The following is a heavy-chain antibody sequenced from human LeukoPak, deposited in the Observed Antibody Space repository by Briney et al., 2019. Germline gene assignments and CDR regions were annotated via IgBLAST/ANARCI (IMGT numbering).Heavy chain of an antibody. CDR1: GGSFCGYY. V-gene: IGHV4-34*01. CDR2: INHSVST. Sequence: SETLSLTCAVYGGSFCGYYWSWIRQPPGEGLEWIGEINHSVSTNYNPSLKSRVTISVDTSKNQFSLKLSSVTAADTAVYYCARGEVGATGDIPYYFDYWGQGTLVTVSS. J-gene: IGHJ4*02. D-gene: IGHD1-26*01. CDR3: ARGEVGATGDIPYYFDY.